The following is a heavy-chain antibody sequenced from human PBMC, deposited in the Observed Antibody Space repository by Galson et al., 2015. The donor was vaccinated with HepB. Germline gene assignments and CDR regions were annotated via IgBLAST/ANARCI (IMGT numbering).Heavy chain of an antibody. V-gene: IGHV3-23*01. CDR1: GFTFSSYA. CDR2: ISGSGGST. Sequence: SLRLSCAASGFTFSSYAMSWVRQAPGKGLEWVSAISGSGGSTYYADSVKGRFTISRDNSKNTLYLQMNSLRAEDTAVYYCAKDLLTTTMVRGVIDAFDIWGQGTMVTVSS. CDR3: AKDLLTTTMVRGVIDAFDI. D-gene: IGHD3-10*01. J-gene: IGHJ3*02.